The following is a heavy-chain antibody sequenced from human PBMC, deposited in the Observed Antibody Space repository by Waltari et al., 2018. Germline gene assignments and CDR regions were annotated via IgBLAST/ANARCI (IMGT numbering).Heavy chain of an antibody. CDR2: IYYSGST. V-gene: IGHV4-59*01. D-gene: IGHD3-16*02. J-gene: IGHJ3*02. CDR1: GGSISSYY. CDR3: ARDYRDAFDI. Sequence: QVQLQESGPGLVKPSETLSLTCTVSGGSISSYYWSWIRQPPGKGLEWIGYIYYSGSTNYHPSLKSRVTISVDTSKNQFSLKLSSVTAADTAVYYCARDYRDAFDIWGQGTMVTVSS.